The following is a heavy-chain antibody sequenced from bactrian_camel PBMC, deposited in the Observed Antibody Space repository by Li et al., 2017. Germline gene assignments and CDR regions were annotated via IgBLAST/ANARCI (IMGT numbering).Heavy chain of an antibody. D-gene: IGHD1*01. CDR2: VNSAGVT. J-gene: IGHJ4*01. Sequence: HVQLVESGGGLVQPGGSLRLSCAASGFTLSSYRTYWVRQAPGKGLEWVSTVNSAGVTFYADSVKGRFTVNADNAENTIHLRLNSLKTEDTAMYYCAQDRVYYLGQGTQV. V-gene: IGHV3S1*01. CDR1: GFTLSSYR.